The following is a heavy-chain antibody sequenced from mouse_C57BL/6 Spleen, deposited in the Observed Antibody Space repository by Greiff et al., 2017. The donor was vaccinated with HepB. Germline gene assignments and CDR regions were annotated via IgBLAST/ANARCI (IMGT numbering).Heavy chain of an antibody. Sequence: QVQLQQPGAELVKPGASVKLSCKASGYTFTSYWMQWVKQRPGQGLEWIGEIDPSDSYTNYNQKFKGKATLTVDTSSSTAYMQLSSLTSEDSAVYYCARRHYGSRDWYFDVWGTGTTVTVSS. D-gene: IGHD1-1*01. J-gene: IGHJ1*03. CDR2: IDPSDSYT. CDR3: ARRHYGSRDWYFDV. CDR1: GYTFTSYW. V-gene: IGHV1-50*01.